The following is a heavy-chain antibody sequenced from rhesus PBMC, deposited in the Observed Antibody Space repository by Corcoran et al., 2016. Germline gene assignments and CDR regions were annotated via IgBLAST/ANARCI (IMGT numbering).Heavy chain of an antibody. CDR3: VGRQNYYDSAYFRNRFDV. CDR1: GASISSNF. Sequence: QVQLQESGPGLVKPSETLPLTCAVSGASISSNFWSWIRQAPGKGLEWVGRIYGRGGNTDYNPSLKSRVTISIDTSKNQFYLKLRSVTAADTAVYFCVGRQNYYDSAYFRNRFDVWGAGIMVTVTS. D-gene: IGHD3-28*01. J-gene: IGHJ5-1*01. CDR2: IYGRGGNT. V-gene: IGHV4S2*01.